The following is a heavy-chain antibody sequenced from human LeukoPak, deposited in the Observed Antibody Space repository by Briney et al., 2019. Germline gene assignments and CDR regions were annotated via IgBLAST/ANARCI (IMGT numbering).Heavy chain of an antibody. CDR1: GGSFSAYY. CDR2: INHSGST. J-gene: IGHJ5*02. V-gene: IGHV4-34*01. D-gene: IGHD2/OR15-2a*01. Sequence: SETLSLTCAGYGGSFSAYYWSWIRQPPGKGVEWIGEINHSGSTKYNPSFKSRVAISVDTSKNQFSLNLRSVTAADTAVYYCARGFSPGLRFDPWGQGTLVTVSS. CDR3: ARGFSPGLRFDP.